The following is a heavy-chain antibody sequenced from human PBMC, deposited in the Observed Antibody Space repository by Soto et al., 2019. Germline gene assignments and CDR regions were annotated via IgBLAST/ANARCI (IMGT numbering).Heavy chain of an antibody. CDR1: GFTFSSYA. V-gene: IGHV3-30-3*01. D-gene: IGHD2-15*01. Sequence: PGGSLRLSCAASGFTFSSYAMHWVRQAPGKGLEWVAVISYDGSNKYYADSVKGRFTISRDNSKNTLYLQMNSLRAEDTAVYYCARPIFALGYCSGGSCYNRDYWGQGT. CDR2: ISYDGSNK. CDR3: ARPIFALGYCSGGSCYNRDY. J-gene: IGHJ4*02.